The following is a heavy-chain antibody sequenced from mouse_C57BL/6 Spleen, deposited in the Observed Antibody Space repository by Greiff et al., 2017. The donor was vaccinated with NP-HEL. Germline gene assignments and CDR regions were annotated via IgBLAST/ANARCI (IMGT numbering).Heavy chain of an antibody. Sequence: VQLQQSGAELVKPGASVKISCKASGYAFSSYLMNCVNQRPGKGLEWIRQIYPGDVYTNYNVKFTCKATLTAAKSSRPAYMQLSSVTSEDSAVYFCARSQEIDYWGQGTTLTVSS. J-gene: IGHJ2*01. V-gene: IGHV1-80*01. CDR2: IYPGDVYT. CDR1: GYAFSSYL. CDR3: ARSQEIDY.